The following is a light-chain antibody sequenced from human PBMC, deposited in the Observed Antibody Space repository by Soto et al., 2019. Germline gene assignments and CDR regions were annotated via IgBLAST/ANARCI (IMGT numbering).Light chain of an antibody. Sequence: PRDRATLSCRAAQSVGTRLAWYQHKTGQAPRLLISGASSRATGIPDRFTGSGSETSFTLTISRLEPEDFALYYCQHYQSGHPITFGQGTRLEI. V-gene: IGKV3-20*01. CDR1: QSVGTR. CDR3: QHYQSGHPIT. CDR2: GAS. J-gene: IGKJ5*01.